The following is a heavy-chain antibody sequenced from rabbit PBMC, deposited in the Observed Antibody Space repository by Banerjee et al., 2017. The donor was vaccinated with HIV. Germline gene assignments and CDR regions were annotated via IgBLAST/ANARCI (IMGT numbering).Heavy chain of an antibody. CDR2: IDTNDGDT. CDR3: ARAIVPWLGLTRLDL. V-gene: IGHV1S45*01. D-gene: IGHD4-1*01. CDR1: GFSFSSNW. J-gene: IGHJ3*01. Sequence: LEESGGGLVKPGGTLTLTCTVSGFSFSSNWICWVRQAPGKGLEWIACIDTNDGDTDYANWPKGRFAISKPSSTTVTLQMTSLTAADTATYFCARAIVPWLGLTRLDLRGPGTLVTVS.